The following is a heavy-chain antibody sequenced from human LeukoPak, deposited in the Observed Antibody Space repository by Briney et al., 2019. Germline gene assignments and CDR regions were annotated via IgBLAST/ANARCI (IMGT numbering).Heavy chain of an antibody. Sequence: GGSLRLSCAASGFTFSSYSMNWVRQAPGKGLEWVSYISSSSSTIYYADSVKGRFTISRDNAKNSLYLQMNSLRAEDTAVYYCAREGASYYYYMDVWGKGTTVTVSS. CDR3: AREGASYYYYMDV. CDR2: ISSSSSTI. V-gene: IGHV3-48*01. CDR1: GFTFSSYS. J-gene: IGHJ6*03.